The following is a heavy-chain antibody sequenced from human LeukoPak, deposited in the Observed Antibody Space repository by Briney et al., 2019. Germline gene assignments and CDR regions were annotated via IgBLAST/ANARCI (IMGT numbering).Heavy chain of an antibody. D-gene: IGHD6-19*01. Sequence: SVKVSCKASGGTFSSYAISWVRQAPGQGLEWTGRIIPIFGTANYAQKFQGRVTITTDESTSTAYMELSSLRSEDTAVYYCARERDGWYDGVYWGQGTLVTVSS. V-gene: IGHV1-69*05. CDR1: GGTFSSYA. CDR3: ARERDGWYDGVY. J-gene: IGHJ4*02. CDR2: IIPIFGTA.